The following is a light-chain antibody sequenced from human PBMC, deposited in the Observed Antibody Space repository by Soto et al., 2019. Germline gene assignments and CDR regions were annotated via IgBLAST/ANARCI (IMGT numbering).Light chain of an antibody. Sequence: EIVLTQSPATLSLSPGERATLSCRASQSVSTYLAWYQQRRGQAPRVLIYDASNRATGIPARFSGSGSGADFTLAISSREPEDFAVYYCQQRGSWPPTFGQGTRLEIK. J-gene: IGKJ5*01. V-gene: IGKV3-11*01. CDR2: DAS. CDR3: QQRGSWPPT. CDR1: QSVSTY.